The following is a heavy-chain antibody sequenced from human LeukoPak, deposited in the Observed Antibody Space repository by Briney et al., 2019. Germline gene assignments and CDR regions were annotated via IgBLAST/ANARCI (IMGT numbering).Heavy chain of an antibody. CDR1: GFTFSSYA. CDR3: ARVAAGYSVNYFDY. CDR2: ISGSGGST. J-gene: IGHJ4*02. V-gene: IGHV3-23*01. D-gene: IGHD4-23*01. Sequence: GGSLRLSCAASGFTFSSYAMDWVRQAPGKGLEWVSGISGSGGSTYYADSVKGRSTISRGNVENSLYLQMNSLRDEDTAVYYCARVAAGYSVNYFDYWGQGTLVTVSS.